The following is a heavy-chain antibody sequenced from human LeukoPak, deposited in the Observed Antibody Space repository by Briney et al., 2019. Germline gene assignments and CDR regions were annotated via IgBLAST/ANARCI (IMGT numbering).Heavy chain of an antibody. CDR2: IYSGGST. V-gene: IGHV3-66*01. Sequence: GGSLRLSCAASGFTVSNNYMTWVRQAPGKGLEWVSVIYSGGSTDYADSVKGRFTISRDNSNNTLYLQMNSLRVEDTAVYYCARPHTGYYYYYAVDVWGQGTTVTVSS. J-gene: IGHJ6*02. CDR1: GFTVSNNY. CDR3: ARPHTGYYYYYAVDV.